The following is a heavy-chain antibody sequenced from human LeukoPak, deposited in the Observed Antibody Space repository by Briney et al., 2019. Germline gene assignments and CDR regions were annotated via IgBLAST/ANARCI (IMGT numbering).Heavy chain of an antibody. D-gene: IGHD3-16*01. J-gene: IGHJ4*02. CDR3: ARHGTLGSITYPLDY. V-gene: IGHV4-59*08. CDR1: GGSISSYY. Sequence: PSEPLSLTCTVSGGSISSYYWSWIRQAPGKGLEWIGNIYYSGSTNYNPSLKSRVTISVDTSKNQFSLKLSSVTAADTAVYYCARHGTLGSITYPLDYWGQGTLVTVSS. CDR2: IYYSGST.